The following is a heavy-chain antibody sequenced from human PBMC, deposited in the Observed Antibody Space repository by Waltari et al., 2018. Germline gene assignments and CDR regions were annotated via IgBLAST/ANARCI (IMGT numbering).Heavy chain of an antibody. Sequence: EVQLLESGGGFLQPGGSLSLSCVASGLPFSNYAMNWVRQAPGKGLEWVSLLSSTGATTYYADSVKARFTISRDNSKNTLYLEMHSLRVEDTAIYYCAKESDSTGYFDYWGQGTLVTVSS. V-gene: IGHV3-23*01. CDR3: AKESDSTGYFDY. CDR1: GLPFSNYA. J-gene: IGHJ4*02. D-gene: IGHD3-22*01. CDR2: LSSTGATT.